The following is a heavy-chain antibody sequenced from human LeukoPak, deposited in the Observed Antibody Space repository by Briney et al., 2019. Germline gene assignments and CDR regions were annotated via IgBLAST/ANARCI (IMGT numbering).Heavy chain of an antibody. V-gene: IGHV3-7*02. CDR1: GFSFTSDW. CDR3: AAGNSIDY. Sequence: GESLKISCEASGFSFTSDWMTWVRQAPGKGLEWVANIKQDGSVKHYVDSVKGRFTISRDNAKNSLYLQMNGLRAEDTAVYYCAAGNSIDYWGQGTLVTVSS. D-gene: IGHD4-23*01. CDR2: IKQDGSVK. J-gene: IGHJ4*02.